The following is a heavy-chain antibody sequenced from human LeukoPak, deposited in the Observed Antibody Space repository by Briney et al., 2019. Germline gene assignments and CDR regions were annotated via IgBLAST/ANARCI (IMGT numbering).Heavy chain of an antibody. J-gene: IGHJ6*03. CDR1: GGTFSSYA. V-gene: IGHV1-69*04. D-gene: IGHD4-11*01. Sequence: ASVKVSCKASGGTFSSYAISWVRQAPGQGLEWMGRIITILGIANYAQKFQGRVTITADKSTSTAYMELSSLRSEDTAVYYCASGVYSNYGDYYYYYYMDVWGKGTPVTVSS. CDR3: ASGVYSNYGDYYYYYYMDV. CDR2: IITILGIA.